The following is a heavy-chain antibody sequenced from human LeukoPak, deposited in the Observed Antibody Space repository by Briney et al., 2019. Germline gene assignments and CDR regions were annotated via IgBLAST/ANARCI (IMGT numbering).Heavy chain of an antibody. Sequence: SETLSLTCTVSGGSISSSSYYWGWIRQPPGKGLEWIGSIYYSGSTYYNPSLKSRVTISVDTSKNQFSLKLSSVTAADTAVCYCASTIAGGDAFDIWGQGTMVTVSS. J-gene: IGHJ3*02. CDR1: GGSISSSSYY. CDR3: ASTIAGGDAFDI. V-gene: IGHV4-39*07. D-gene: IGHD6-13*01. CDR2: IYYSGST.